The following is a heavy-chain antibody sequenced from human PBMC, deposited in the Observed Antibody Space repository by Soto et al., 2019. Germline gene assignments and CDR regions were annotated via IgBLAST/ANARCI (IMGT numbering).Heavy chain of an antibody. CDR3: ARVAVRYYYDTSYYYGMDV. CDR2: ISYDGSNK. J-gene: IGHJ6*02. Sequence: GGSLRLSCAASGFTFSSYAMHWVRQAPGKGLEWVAVISYDGSNKYYADSVKGGFTISRDNSKNTLYLQMNSLRAEDTAVYYCARVAVRYYYDTSYYYGMDVWGQGTTVTVSS. D-gene: IGHD3-22*01. CDR1: GFTFSSYA. V-gene: IGHV3-30-3*01.